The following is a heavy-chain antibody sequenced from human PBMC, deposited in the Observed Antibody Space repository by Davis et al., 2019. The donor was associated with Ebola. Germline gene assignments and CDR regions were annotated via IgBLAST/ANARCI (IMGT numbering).Heavy chain of an antibody. CDR2: IYYSGST. CDR1: GAFVSSGGYS. Sequence: SETLSLTCAVSGAFVSSGGYSWIWIRQPPGKGLEWIGYIYYSGSTNYNPSLKSRVTISVDTSKNQFSLKLSSVTAADTAVYYCARAPVGYYYDSSGYYSRPGAFDIWGQGTMVTVSS. V-gene: IGHV4-61*08. J-gene: IGHJ3*02. D-gene: IGHD3-22*01. CDR3: ARAPVGYYYDSSGYYSRPGAFDI.